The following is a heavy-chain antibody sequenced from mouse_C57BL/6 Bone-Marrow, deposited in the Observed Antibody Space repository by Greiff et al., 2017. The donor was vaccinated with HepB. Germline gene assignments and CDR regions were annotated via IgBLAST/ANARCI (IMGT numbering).Heavy chain of an antibody. CDR1: GFTFSSYA. CDR3: ARERDY. J-gene: IGHJ4*01. Sequence: EVKLQESGGGLVKPGGSLKLSCAASGFTFSSYAMSWVRQTPEKRLEWVATISDGGSYTYYPDNVKGRFTISRDNAKNNLYLQMSHLKSEDTAMYYCARERDYWGQGTSVTVSS. V-gene: IGHV5-4*01. CDR2: ISDGGSYT.